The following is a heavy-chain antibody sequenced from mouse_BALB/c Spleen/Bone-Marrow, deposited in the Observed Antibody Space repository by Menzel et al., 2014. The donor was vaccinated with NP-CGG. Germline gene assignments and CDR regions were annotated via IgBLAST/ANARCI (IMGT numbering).Heavy chain of an antibody. D-gene: IGHD1-1*01. V-gene: IGHV2-2*01. CDR3: ARKLRFYAVDY. CDR2: IWSGGNT. Sequence: QVHVKQSGPGLVQPSQSLSITCTVSGFSLXTYGVHWVRQSPGKGLEWLGAIWSGGNTDYNAAFISRLSISKDNSKSQVFFEMNSLQAYDTAIYYCARKLRFYAVDYWGQGTSVTVSS. CDR1: GFSLXTYG. J-gene: IGHJ4*01.